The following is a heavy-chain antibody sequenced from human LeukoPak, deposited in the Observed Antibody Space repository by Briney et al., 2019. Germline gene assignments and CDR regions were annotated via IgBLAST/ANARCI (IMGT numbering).Heavy chain of an antibody. J-gene: IGHJ6*03. CDR3: AKPYYDFWSGYRPIYYYYYMDV. Sequence: GGSLRLSCAASGFTFSSYGMHWVRQAPGKGLEWVAFIRYDGSNKYYADSVKGRFTISRDNSKNTLYLQMNSLRAEDTAVYYCAKPYYDFWSGYRPIYYYYYMDVWGKGATVTVSS. D-gene: IGHD3-3*01. V-gene: IGHV3-30*02. CDR2: IRYDGSNK. CDR1: GFTFSSYG.